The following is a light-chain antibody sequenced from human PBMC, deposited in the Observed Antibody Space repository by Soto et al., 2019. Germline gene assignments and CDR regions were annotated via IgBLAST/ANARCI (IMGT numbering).Light chain of an antibody. J-gene: IGLJ2*01. CDR1: SSDVGGYKH. Sequence: QSALTQPASVSGSPGQSITISCTGTSSDVGGYKHVAWYQQYPGKAPKLIIFGVSDRPSGVSNRFSGSKSGNTASLSISGLQPEDEADYYCSSYKSGATLVFGGGTKVTVL. CDR3: SSYKSGATLV. CDR2: GVS. V-gene: IGLV2-14*01.